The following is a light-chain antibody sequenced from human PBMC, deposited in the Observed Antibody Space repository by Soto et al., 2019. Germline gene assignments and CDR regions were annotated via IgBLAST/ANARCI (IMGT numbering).Light chain of an antibody. V-gene: IGLV2-11*01. Sequence: QSVLTQPRSVSGSPGQSVTISCTGTSSDVGDYNYVSWCQQHPGKAPKLMIYDVSKRPSGVPDRFSGSKSGNTASLTISGLQAEDEADYYCCAYAGSYSLYVFGTGTKLTVL. CDR2: DVS. CDR3: CAYAGSYSLYV. J-gene: IGLJ1*01. CDR1: SSDVGDYNY.